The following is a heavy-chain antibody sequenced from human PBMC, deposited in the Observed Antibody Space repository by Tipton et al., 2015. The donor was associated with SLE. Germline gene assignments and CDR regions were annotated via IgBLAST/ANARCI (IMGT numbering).Heavy chain of an antibody. D-gene: IGHD2/OR15-2a*01. CDR1: GVSVSSSLYL. CDR3: ARGVLQPLNY. V-gene: IGHV4-39*07. J-gene: IGHJ4*02. Sequence: TLSLTCSVSGVSVSSSLYLWDWIRQPPGKGLEWIGNVYYTGNTYSNPSLKSRVTLSIDMSKNQFSLKLSSVTAADTAVYYCARGVLQPLNYWGQGTLVTVSS. CDR2: VYYTGNT.